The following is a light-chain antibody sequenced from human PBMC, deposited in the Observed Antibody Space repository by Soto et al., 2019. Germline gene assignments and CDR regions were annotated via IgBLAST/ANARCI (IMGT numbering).Light chain of an antibody. CDR2: EVS. Sequence: QSALTQPASVSGSPGQTITISRTGTSSNVGGYNYVSWYQQHPGKAPQLMIYEVSNRPSGVSNRFSGSKSGNTASLTISGRQAEDEADYYCSSYTSSNTLVFGTGTKLTVL. CDR1: SSNVGGYNY. CDR3: SSYTSSNTLV. V-gene: IGLV2-14*01. J-gene: IGLJ1*01.